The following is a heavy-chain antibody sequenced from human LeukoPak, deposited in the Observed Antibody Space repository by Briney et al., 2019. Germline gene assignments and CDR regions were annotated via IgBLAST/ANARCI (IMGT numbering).Heavy chain of an antibody. CDR3: ARGDSYVQIDY. Sequence: SETLSLTCTVSGGSISSRSYYWGWIRQPPGKGLEWIGSMYYSGSTNYSPSLKSPVTISVDTSKNQFSLKLSSVTAADTAVYYCARGDSYVQIDYWGQGTLVTVSS. D-gene: IGHD2-21*02. CDR2: MYYSGST. CDR1: GGSISSRSYY. V-gene: IGHV4-39*01. J-gene: IGHJ4*02.